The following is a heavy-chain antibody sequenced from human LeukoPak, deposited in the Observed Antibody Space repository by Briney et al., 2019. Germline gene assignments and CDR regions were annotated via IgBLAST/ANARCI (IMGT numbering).Heavy chain of an antibody. J-gene: IGHJ4*02. Sequence: PGGSLRLSCAASRFTFSSYAMSWVRQAPGKGLEWVSAISGSGGTTYYADSVKGRFTISRDNSKNTLYLQMNSLRAEDTAVHYCVKFIGLSAGGHGGAFDYWGQGTLVTVSS. CDR1: RFTFSSYA. D-gene: IGHD6-13*01. CDR3: VKFIGLSAGGHGGAFDY. CDR2: ISGSGGTT. V-gene: IGHV3-23*01.